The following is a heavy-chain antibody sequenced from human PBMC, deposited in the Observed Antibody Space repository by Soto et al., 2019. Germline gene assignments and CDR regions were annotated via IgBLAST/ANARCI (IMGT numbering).Heavy chain of an antibody. D-gene: IGHD6-13*01. CDR3: ARDRYSSRWYNYYYGMDV. Sequence: ASVKVSCKASGYTFTGYYMHWVRQAPGQGLEWMGWINPNSGGTNYAQKFQGRVTMTRDTSISTAYMELSRLRSDDTAVYYCARDRYSSRWYNYYYGMDVWGQGTTVTVSS. V-gene: IGHV1-2*02. CDR2: INPNSGGT. CDR1: GYTFTGYY. J-gene: IGHJ6*02.